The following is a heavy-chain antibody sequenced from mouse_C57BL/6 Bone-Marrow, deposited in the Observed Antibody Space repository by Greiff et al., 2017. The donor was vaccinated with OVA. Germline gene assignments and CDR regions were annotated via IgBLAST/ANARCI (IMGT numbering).Heavy chain of an antibody. J-gene: IGHJ3*01. CDR2: IHPSDSDT. CDR1: GYTFTSYW. V-gene: IGHV1-74*01. Sequence: QVQLQQPGAELVKPGASVKVSCKASGYTFTSYWMHWVKQRPGQGLEWIGRIHPSDSDTNYNQKFKGKATLTVDKSSSTAYMQLSSLTSEDSAVYYCAIYYDYDRDFAYWGQGTLVTVSA. D-gene: IGHD2-4*01. CDR3: AIYYDYDRDFAY.